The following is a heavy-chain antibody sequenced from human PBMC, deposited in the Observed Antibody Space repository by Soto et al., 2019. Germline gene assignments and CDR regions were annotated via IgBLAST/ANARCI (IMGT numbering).Heavy chain of an antibody. Sequence: PSETLSLTCDVSGFSIKTGYYWGWIRQPPGKGLEWIGAIYHSGTTYFNPSLKSRVTMSVDTSKNHFSLRLTSMAATDTAVYYCARGMNPQDYWGQGTLVTVSS. CDR2: IYHSGTT. CDR1: GFSIKTGYY. CDR3: ARGMNPQDY. V-gene: IGHV4-38-2*01. J-gene: IGHJ4*02.